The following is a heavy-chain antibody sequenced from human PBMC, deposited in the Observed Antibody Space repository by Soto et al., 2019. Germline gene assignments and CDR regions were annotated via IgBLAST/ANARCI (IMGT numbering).Heavy chain of an antibody. Sequence: SQTLSLTCTVSGGSISSYYWSWIRQPPGKGLEWIGYMYYGGRTNYNPSLKSRVTISVDTSKMQVSLKLSSVTAADTAVYFCARGTPSPLIVRSSRGPWFDPWGQGTLVTVSS. D-gene: IGHD2-15*01. V-gene: IGHV4-59*08. J-gene: IGHJ5*02. CDR1: GGSISSYY. CDR2: MYYGGRT. CDR3: ARGTPSPLIVRSSRGPWFDP.